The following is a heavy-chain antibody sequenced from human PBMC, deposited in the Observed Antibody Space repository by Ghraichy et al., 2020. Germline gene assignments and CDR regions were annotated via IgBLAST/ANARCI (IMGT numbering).Heavy chain of an antibody. D-gene: IGHD5-18*01. J-gene: IGHJ4*02. V-gene: IGHV4-34*01. CDR1: GGSFSGYY. CDR3: ARGAEDTAMAYYFDY. Sequence: GSLSLTCAVYGGSFSGYYWSWIRQPPGKGLEWIGEINHSGSTNYNPSLKSRVTISVDTSKNQFSLKLSSVTAADTAVYYCARGAEDTAMAYYFDYWGQGTLVTVSS. CDR2: INHSGST.